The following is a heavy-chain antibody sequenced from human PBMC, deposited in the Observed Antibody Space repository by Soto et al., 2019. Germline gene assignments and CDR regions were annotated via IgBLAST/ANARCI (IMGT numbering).Heavy chain of an antibody. D-gene: IGHD1-26*01. V-gene: IGHV3-9*01. CDR3: AKGPGSFNYYYMDV. J-gene: IGHJ6*03. CDR1: GFTFDDYA. Sequence: VQRVESGGGLLQPGRSLRLSCAASGFTFDDYAMHWVRQAPGKGLEWVSGISWNSGSIGYADSVKGRFTISRDNAKNSLYLQMNSLRAEDTALYYCAKGPGSFNYYYMDVWGKGTTVTVSS. CDR2: ISWNSGSI.